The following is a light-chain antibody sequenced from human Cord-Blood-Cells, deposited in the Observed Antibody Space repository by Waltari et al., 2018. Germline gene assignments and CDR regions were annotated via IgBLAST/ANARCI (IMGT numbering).Light chain of an antibody. CDR1: SSDVGGYNY. CDR3: CSYAGSYNVV. V-gene: IGLV2-11*01. Sequence: QSALTQPRSVSASPGQSVPSSCTGTSSDVGGYNYVSWYQQHPGKAPKLMVYDVSKRPSGVPDRFSGSKSGNTASLTISGLQAEDEADYYCCSYAGSYNVVFGGGTKLTVL. J-gene: IGLJ2*01. CDR2: DVS.